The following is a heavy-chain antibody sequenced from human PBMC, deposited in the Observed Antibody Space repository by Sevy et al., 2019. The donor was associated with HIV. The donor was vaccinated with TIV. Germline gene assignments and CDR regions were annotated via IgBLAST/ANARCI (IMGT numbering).Heavy chain of an antibody. CDR1: GFTFTHYW. J-gene: IGHJ4*02. CDR2: VDNDGSGT. V-gene: IGHV3-74*01. D-gene: IGHD2-8*01. CDR3: TRDMYGIDY. Sequence: GGSLRLSCAASGFTFTHYWMHWVRQAPGKGLVWVSRVDNDGSGTNYADSVKGRFTISRDNAKNTVYLQMNSLRAEDTAVYYCTRDMYGIDYWGQGTLVTVSS.